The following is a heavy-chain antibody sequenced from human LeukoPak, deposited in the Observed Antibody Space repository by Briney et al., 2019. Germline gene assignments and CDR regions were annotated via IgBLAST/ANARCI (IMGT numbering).Heavy chain of an antibody. D-gene: IGHD1-1*01. V-gene: IGHV4-59*01. CDR3: AREKLERLAFDI. CDR2: IYYSGSS. Sequence: PSETLSLTCTVSGGSISSYYWSWIRQPPGKGLEWIGYIYYSGSSNYNPSLKSRVTISVDTSKNQFSLKLSSVTAADTAVYYCAREKLERLAFDIWGQGTMVTVSS. J-gene: IGHJ3*02. CDR1: GGSISSYY.